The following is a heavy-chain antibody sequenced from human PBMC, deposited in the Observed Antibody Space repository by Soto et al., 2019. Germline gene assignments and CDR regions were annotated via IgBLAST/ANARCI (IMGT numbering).Heavy chain of an antibody. CDR2: IHTRGST. CDR1: GGSVSSYY. V-gene: IGHV4-4*07. Sequence: PSETLSLTCSVSGGSVSSYYWTWIRQPAGKGLEWIGRIHTRGSTNYNPSLKSRVTMSVDTSKKQFSLKVSSVTAADTAVYYCARANDITPSEWGQGTLVTVSS. J-gene: IGHJ4*02. CDR3: ARANDITPSE.